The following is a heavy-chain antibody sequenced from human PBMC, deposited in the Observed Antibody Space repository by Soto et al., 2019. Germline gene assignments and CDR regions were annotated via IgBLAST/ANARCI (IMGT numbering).Heavy chain of an antibody. Sequence: QVQLQESGPGLVKPSETLSLTCTVSGGSISSGTYYWSWIRQPPGKGLECIGYIYNSGSTNYNPSLKSRVTISVDTSKNHFSLKLSSVTAADTAVYYCARLGDYNWNYFDYWGQGTLVTVSS. D-gene: IGHD1-20*01. CDR3: ARLGDYNWNYFDY. J-gene: IGHJ4*02. V-gene: IGHV4-61*03. CDR2: IYNSGST. CDR1: GGSISSGTYY.